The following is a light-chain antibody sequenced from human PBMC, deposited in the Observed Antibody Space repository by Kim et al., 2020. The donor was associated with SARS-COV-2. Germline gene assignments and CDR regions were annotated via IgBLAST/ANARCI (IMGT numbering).Light chain of an antibody. J-gene: IGKJ1*01. Sequence: DIQMTQSPSSLSASVGDRVTITCRASQDIKNELGWYQQKPGNAPKRLIYAASTLQSGVPSRFSGSGSGTAFTLTISTLQPEDFATYFCLQHNSYPWTFGQGTKVDIK. V-gene: IGKV1-17*01. CDR1: QDIKNE. CDR3: LQHNSYPWT. CDR2: AAS.